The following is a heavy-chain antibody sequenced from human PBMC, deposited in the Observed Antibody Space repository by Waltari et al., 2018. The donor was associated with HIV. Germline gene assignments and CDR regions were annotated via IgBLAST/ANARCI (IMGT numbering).Heavy chain of an antibody. CDR2: ISGSGYST. J-gene: IGHJ6*02. CDR1: GFTVSNYA. Sequence: EVQLLESGGGLVQPGGSLRLSCAASGFTVSNYAVNWVRQAPGKGLGGVSAISGSGYSTYYADSVKGRFTISRDNSKNKLYLQMNSLRAEDTAVYFCVKEHQYSHTWYSFYGMDVWGQGTTVTVSS. V-gene: IGHV3-23*01. D-gene: IGHD6-13*01. CDR3: VKEHQYSHTWYSFYGMDV.